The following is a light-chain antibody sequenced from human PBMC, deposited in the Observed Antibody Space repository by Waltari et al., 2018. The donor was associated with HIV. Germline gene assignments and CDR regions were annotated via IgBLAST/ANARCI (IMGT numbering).Light chain of an antibody. V-gene: IGKV4-1*01. CDR2: WAS. CDR3: QQYYSTLWT. J-gene: IGKJ1*01. Sequence: DIVMTQSPDSLAVSLGERATINCKSSKSVLYSSNNKNYLAWYQQKPGQSPKLLIYWASTRESGVPDRFSGSGSGTDFTLTISSLQAEDVAVYYCQQYYSTLWTFGQGTKVEIK. CDR1: KSVLYSSNNKNY.